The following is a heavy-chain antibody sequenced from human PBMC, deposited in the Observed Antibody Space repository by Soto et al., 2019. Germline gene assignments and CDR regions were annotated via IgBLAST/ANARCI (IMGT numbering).Heavy chain of an antibody. J-gene: IGHJ4*02. D-gene: IGHD2-2*01. CDR3: ARGRGSTGYLGREHYLDY. CDR1: GFTFSSYS. CDR2: ISSSSSYI. V-gene: IGHV3-21*01. Sequence: GGSLRLSCAASGFTFSSYSMNWVRQAPGKGLEWVSSISSSSSYIYYADSVKDRFTVSRDNSRNTLYLHMDSLRAEDTAVYYCARGRGSTGYLGREHYLDYWGQGALVTVSS.